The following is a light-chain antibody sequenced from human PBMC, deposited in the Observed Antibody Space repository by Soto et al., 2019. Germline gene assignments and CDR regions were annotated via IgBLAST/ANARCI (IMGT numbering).Light chain of an antibody. J-gene: IGKJ1*01. Sequence: DIQMTQSPSSLSASVGDRVTITCRASQSISSYLNWYQQIPGRAPKLLIFAASSLQSGVPSRFSGSGAGTDFPLAISSLQPEDFATYYCQQSFTSWTFGKGTKVDIK. CDR1: QSISSY. CDR3: QQSFTSWT. CDR2: AAS. V-gene: IGKV1-39*01.